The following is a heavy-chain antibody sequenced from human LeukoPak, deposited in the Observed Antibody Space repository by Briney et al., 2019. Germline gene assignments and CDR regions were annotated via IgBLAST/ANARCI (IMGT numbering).Heavy chain of an antibody. CDR2: ISYDGSNK. CDR1: GFTFSSYG. V-gene: IGHV3-30*18. J-gene: IGHJ4*02. Sequence: GSLRLSCAASGFTFSSYGMHWVRQAPGKGLEWVAVISYDGSNKYYADSVKGRFTVSRDNSENTLYLQMNSLRAEDTAVYYCGKVIHESGSYFHRPSFDYWGQGTLVTVSS. CDR3: GKVIHESGSYFHRPSFDY. D-gene: IGHD3-10*01.